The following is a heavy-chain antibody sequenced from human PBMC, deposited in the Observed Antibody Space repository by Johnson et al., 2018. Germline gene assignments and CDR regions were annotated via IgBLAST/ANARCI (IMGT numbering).Heavy chain of an antibody. Sequence: VQLVETGAEVKKPGASVKVSCKTSGYSFSSYYMHWVRQAPGQGLEWMGVINTSSGSKDYAQKFQGRVTMTRDTSTSTAHMELSSLRSEEKAVYYCAREGGPAYSSSFDYWGQGTLVTVSS. D-gene: IGHD6-6*01. V-gene: IGHV1-46*01. CDR2: INTSSGSK. CDR1: GYSFSSYY. J-gene: IGHJ4*02. CDR3: AREGGPAYSSSFDY.